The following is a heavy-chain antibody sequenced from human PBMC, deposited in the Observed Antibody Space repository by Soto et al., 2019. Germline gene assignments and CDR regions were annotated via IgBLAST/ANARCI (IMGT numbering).Heavy chain of an antibody. CDR2: IHHSGST. CDR1: GGSISSGGYS. D-gene: IGHD3-9*01. CDR3: ARHDDILTGYDY. V-gene: IGHV4-30-2*01. J-gene: IGHJ4*02. Sequence: LSLTCAVSGGSISSGGYSWSWIRQPPGKGLEWIGYIHHSGSTYYNPSLKSRVTISVDRSKNQFSLKLSSVTAADTAVYYCARHDDILTGYDYWGQGTLVTVSS.